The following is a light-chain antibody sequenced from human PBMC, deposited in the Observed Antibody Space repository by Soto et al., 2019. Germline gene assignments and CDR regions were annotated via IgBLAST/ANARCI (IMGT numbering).Light chain of an antibody. CDR2: GAS. CDR3: QQYGVTPPNS. V-gene: IGKV3-20*01. J-gene: IGKJ4*01. Sequence: EIVLTQSPGTLSLSPGERATLSCRASQIVSSTYLAWFQQKPGQAPRLLIYGASTRATGIPDRFSGSGSGTDSTLIISGLEPEDFALYYCQQYGVTPPNSFGGGTKVEV. CDR1: QIVSSTY.